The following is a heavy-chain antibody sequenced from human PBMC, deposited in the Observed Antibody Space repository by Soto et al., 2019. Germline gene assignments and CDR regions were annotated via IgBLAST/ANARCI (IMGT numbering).Heavy chain of an antibody. CDR1: GYTFTDSA. CDR2: INTGNGNT. CDR3: AKGSQMWTPDY. D-gene: IGHD2-21*01. J-gene: IGHJ4*02. V-gene: IGHV1-3*04. Sequence: SMKVSCKAAGYTFTDSAMHWGRQAPGQRLEWMGWINTGNGNTKYSQKLQGRVTITRDTSATTANLELSSLRSEDTAVYFCAKGSQMWTPDYWGQGTLVTVSS.